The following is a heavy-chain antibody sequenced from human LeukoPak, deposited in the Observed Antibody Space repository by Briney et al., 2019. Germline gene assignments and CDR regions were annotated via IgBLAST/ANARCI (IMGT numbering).Heavy chain of an antibody. CDR3: VRDVGTSGAFDI. D-gene: IGHD1-1*01. CDR1: GGSITYYY. Sequence: KTSETLSLTCSVSGGSITYYYWSWIRQPAGKGLEWIGRIQTSGKTNYNPSLKSRVTMSVDTSKNQFSLKLSSVTAADTAVYYCVRDVGTSGAFDIWGQGTMVIVSS. V-gene: IGHV4-4*07. CDR2: IQTSGKT. J-gene: IGHJ3*02.